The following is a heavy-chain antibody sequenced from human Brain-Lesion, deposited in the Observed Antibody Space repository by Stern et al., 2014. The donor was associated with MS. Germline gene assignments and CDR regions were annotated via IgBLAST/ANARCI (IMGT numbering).Heavy chain of an antibody. CDR1: GYTFTGYY. J-gene: IGHJ4*02. D-gene: IGHD3-22*01. Sequence: VQLVESGAEVKKPGASVKVSCKASGYTFTGYYMHWVRQAPGQGLEWMGWINPKSGGTNYAKKFQGWVTMTRETSINTAYMELSRLRSDDTAVYYCATYYYDSTGYNDFWGQGTLVTVSS. CDR2: INPKSGGT. V-gene: IGHV1-2*04. CDR3: ATYYYDSTGYNDF.